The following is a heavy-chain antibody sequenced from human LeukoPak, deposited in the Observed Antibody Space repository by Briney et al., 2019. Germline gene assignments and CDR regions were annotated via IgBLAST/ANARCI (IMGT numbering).Heavy chain of an antibody. D-gene: IGHD3-16*02. J-gene: IGHJ4*02. V-gene: IGHV3-21*01. CDR3: ARDRGVILDY. Sequence: GGSLRLSCAASGFTFSSYSMNWVRQAPGKGLEWVSSISSSGSYIYYADSVKGRFTISRDNAKNSLYLQMNSLRAEDTAVYYCARDRGVILDYWGQGTLVTVSS. CDR1: GFTFSSYS. CDR2: ISSSGSYI.